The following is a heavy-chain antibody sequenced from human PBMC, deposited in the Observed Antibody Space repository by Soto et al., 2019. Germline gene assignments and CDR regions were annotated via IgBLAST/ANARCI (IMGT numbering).Heavy chain of an antibody. Sequence: PAGSLRLSCAVSGYTFKSDGLQWGRQAPGKGLEWVAVISYDGNNRYYVASVKGRFTISRDIPKNTLYLQLNSLRAEDTAAYYCAEEGLYKTLDYWGQGTLVTVSS. CDR2: ISYDGNNR. V-gene: IGHV3-30*18. CDR1: GYTFKSDG. D-gene: IGHD1-1*01. J-gene: IGHJ4*02. CDR3: AEEGLYKTLDY.